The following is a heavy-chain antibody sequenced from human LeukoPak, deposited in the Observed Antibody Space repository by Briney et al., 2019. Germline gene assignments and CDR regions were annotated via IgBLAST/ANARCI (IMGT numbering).Heavy chain of an antibody. V-gene: IGHV4-59*01. CDR2: IYYSGST. D-gene: IGHD2-2*01. CDR1: GGSISSYY. J-gene: IGHJ4*02. Sequence: SETLSLTCTVSGGSISSYYWSWIRQLPGKGLEWIGYIYYSGSTNYNPSLKSRVTISVDTSKNQFSLKLSSVTAADTAVYYCARGKYYCSSTSCHGDYFDYWGQGTLVTVSS. CDR3: ARGKYYCSSTSCHGDYFDY.